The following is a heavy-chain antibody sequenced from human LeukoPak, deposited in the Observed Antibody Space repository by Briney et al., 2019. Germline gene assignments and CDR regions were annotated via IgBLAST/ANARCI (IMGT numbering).Heavy chain of an antibody. V-gene: IGHV3-30*02. CDR2: IRYDGSNK. J-gene: IGHJ4*02. CDR3: AKERDTAMVTIDY. Sequence: GGSLRLSCAASGFTFSSYGMHWVRQAPGKGLEWVAFIRYDGSNKYYADSVKGRLTISRDNSKNTLYLQMNSLRAEDTAVYYCAKERDTAMVTIDYWGQGTLVTVSS. D-gene: IGHD5-18*01. CDR1: GFTFSSYG.